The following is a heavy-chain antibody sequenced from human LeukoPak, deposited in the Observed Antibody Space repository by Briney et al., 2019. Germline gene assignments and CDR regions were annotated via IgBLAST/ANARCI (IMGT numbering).Heavy chain of an antibody. CDR2: ISAYNGNT. V-gene: IGHV1-18*01. J-gene: IGHJ5*02. CDR1: GYTFTNYA. Sequence: ASVTVSCKASGYTFTNYAISWVRQAPGQGLEWVGWISAYNGNTNYAQKLQGRVTMTTDTSTSTAYMDLRSLRSDDTAVYYCARVRNSGFRYVPSWGQGTLVTVSS. CDR3: ARVRNSGFRYVPS. D-gene: IGHD5-12*01.